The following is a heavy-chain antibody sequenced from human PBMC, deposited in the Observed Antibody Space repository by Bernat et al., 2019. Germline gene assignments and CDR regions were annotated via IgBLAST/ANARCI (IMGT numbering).Heavy chain of an antibody. D-gene: IGHD2-15*01. V-gene: IGHV4-34*01. Sequence: QVQLQQWGAGLLKPSETLSLTCAVYGGSFSGYYWSWIRQPPGKGLEWIGEINHSGSTNYNPSLKSRVTISVDTSKNQFSLKLSSVTAADTAVYYCERGRYCSGGSCRAYWYFDLWGRGPLVTVSS. CDR1: GGSFSGYY. CDR2: INHSGST. CDR3: ERGRYCSGGSCRAYWYFDL. J-gene: IGHJ2*01.